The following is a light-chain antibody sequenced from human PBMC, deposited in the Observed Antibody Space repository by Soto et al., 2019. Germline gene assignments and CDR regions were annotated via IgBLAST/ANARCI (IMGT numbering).Light chain of an antibody. V-gene: IGKV3-15*01. J-gene: IGKJ5*01. CDR1: QSISIN. CDR3: QQYNNWIT. CDR2: AAS. Sequence: MVMAQSPSTLSVSPGERAILSCRASQSISINLAWYQQKPGQAPRLLIYAASNRAAGVPARFSGSWSGTELTLTIGSLQSEDFAVYYCQQYNNWITFGQGTRLEIK.